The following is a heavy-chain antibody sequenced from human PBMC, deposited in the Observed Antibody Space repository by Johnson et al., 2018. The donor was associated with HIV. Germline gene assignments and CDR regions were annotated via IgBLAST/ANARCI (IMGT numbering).Heavy chain of an antibody. CDR1: GFTFSSYG. CDR3: AKALLLTTATSRDAFDI. CDR2: ISYDGSNK. D-gene: IGHD4-17*01. J-gene: IGHJ3*02. Sequence: QMLLVESGGGVVQPGRSLRLSCAASGFTFSSYGMHWVRQAPGKGLEWVAVISYDGSNKYYADSVKGRFTISRDNSKNTLYLQMNSLRAEDTAVYYCAKALLLTTATSRDAFDIWGQGTMVTVSS. V-gene: IGHV3-30*18.